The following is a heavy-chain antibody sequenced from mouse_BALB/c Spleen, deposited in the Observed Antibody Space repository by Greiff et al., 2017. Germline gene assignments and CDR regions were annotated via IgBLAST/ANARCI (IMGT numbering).Heavy chain of an antibody. J-gene: IGHJ1*01. CDR3: ARQNYYGSSYWYFDV. CDR1: GFTFSSYG. Sequence: EVHLVESGGDLVKPGGSLKLSCAASGFTFSSYGMSWVRQTPDKRLEWVATISSGGGYTYYPDSVKGRFTISRDNAKNTLYLQMSSLKSEDTAMYYCARQNYYGSSYWYFDVWGAGTTVTVSS. V-gene: IGHV5-6*01. D-gene: IGHD1-1*01. CDR2: ISSGGGYT.